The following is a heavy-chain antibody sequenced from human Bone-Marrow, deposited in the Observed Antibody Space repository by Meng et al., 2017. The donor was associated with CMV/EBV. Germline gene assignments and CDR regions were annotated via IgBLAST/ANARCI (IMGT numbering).Heavy chain of an antibody. D-gene: IGHD4-11*01. CDR1: GGTFSSYA. V-gene: IGHV1-69*10. CDR2: IIPILGIA. CDR3: AGFHDYSKGYGMDV. J-gene: IGHJ6*02. Sequence: SVKVSCKASGGTFSSYAISWVRQAPGQGLEWMGGIIPILGIANYAQKFQGRVTITADKSTSTAYMELSSMRSEDTAVYYWAGFHDYSKGYGMDVWGQGPTVTVSS.